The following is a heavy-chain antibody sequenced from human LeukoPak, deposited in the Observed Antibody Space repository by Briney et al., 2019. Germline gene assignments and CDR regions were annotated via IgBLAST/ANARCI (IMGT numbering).Heavy chain of an antibody. CDR2: IYYSGST. CDR1: GGSISSGGYY. V-gene: IGHV4-31*03. Sequence: PSETLSLTCTVSGGSISSGGYYWSWIRQHPGKGLEWIGYIYYSGSTYYNPSLKSRVTISVDTSKNQFSLKLSSVTAADTAVYYCARQRITMVRGLDPWGQGTLVTVSS. D-gene: IGHD3-10*01. CDR3: ARQRITMVRGLDP. J-gene: IGHJ5*02.